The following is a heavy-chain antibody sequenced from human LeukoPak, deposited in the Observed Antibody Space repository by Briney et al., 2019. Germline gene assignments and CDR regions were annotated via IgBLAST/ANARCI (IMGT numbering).Heavy chain of an antibody. CDR2: INPGGSI. Sequence: SETLSLTCTVSGGSISSYYWSWIRQPPGKGLEWIGEINPGGSIHYNPSLKSRVTMSIDTSNNQFSLKLNSVTAADTAVYYCARGEAAATWGQGTLVSVSS. D-gene: IGHD6-13*01. CDR3: ARGEAAAT. CDR1: GGSISSYY. V-gene: IGHV4-34*01. J-gene: IGHJ4*02.